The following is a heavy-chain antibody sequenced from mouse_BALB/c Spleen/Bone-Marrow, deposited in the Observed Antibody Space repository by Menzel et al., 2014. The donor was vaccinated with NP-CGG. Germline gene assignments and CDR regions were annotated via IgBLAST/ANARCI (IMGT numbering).Heavy chain of an antibody. D-gene: IGHD2-2*01. J-gene: IGHJ3*01. CDR2: IWSGGST. Sequence: VQLVESGPGLVQPSQSLSITCTVSGFSLTSYGVHWVRQSPGKGLEWLGVIWSGGSTDYSAAFISRLSISKDNSKSQVFFKMNSLQANDAAIYYCARKGLRRGDWFAYWGQGTLVTVSA. V-gene: IGHV2-2*02. CDR1: GFSLTSYG. CDR3: ARKGLRRGDWFAY.